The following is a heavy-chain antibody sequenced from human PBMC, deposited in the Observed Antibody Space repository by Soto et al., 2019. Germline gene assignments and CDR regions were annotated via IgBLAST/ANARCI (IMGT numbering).Heavy chain of an antibody. CDR1: GGTFSSYA. CDR3: ATIPGGYVDIVATIPV. CDR2: IIPIFGTA. Sequence: QVQLVQSGAEVKKPGSSVKVSCKASGGTFSSYAISWVRQAPGQGLEWVGGIIPIFGTANYAQKFQGRVTITADESTSTAYMELSSLRSEDTAVDYCATIPGGYVDIVATIPVWGQGTTVTVSS. V-gene: IGHV1-69*01. D-gene: IGHD5-12*01. J-gene: IGHJ6*02.